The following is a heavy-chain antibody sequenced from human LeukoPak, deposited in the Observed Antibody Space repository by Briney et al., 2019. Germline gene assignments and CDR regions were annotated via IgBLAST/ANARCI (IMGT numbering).Heavy chain of an antibody. CDR1: GFTFSNAW. CDR3: TTKRLRSPFDY. J-gene: IGHJ4*02. Sequence: PGGSLRLSCAASGFTFSNAWMSWVRQAPGRGRKWVGRIKSKTDGGTTDYAAPVKGRFTISRDDSKNTLYLQMNSLKTEDTAVYYCTTKRLRSPFDYWGQGTLVTVSS. CDR2: IKSKTDGGTT. D-gene: IGHD4-17*01. V-gene: IGHV3-15*01.